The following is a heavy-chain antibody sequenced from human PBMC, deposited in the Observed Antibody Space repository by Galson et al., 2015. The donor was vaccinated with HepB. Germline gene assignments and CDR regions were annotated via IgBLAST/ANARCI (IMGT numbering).Heavy chain of an antibody. D-gene: IGHD1-26*01. Sequence: SVKVSCKASGYTFTSYYMHWVRQAPGQGLEWMGIINPSGGSTSYAQKFQGRVTMTRDTSTSTVYMELSSLRSEDTAVYYCASTWELRGYFQHWGQGTLVTVSS. CDR3: ASTWELRGYFQH. CDR2: INPSGGST. V-gene: IGHV1-46*03. CDR1: GYTFTSYY. J-gene: IGHJ1*01.